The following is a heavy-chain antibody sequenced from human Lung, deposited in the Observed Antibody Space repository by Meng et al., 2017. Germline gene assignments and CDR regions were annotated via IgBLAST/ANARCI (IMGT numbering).Heavy chain of an antibody. CDR3: SRDADWVIFDH. Sequence: GGSLSLSCAASGFTFSSYNMHWVRQTPGEGLVWVSRINTDASRTTYADAVKGRFTISRDDAKNTVYLQMNSLGAEDTAVYYCSRDADWVIFDHWGQGALVTVSS. D-gene: IGHD3-9*01. CDR2: INTDASRT. V-gene: IGHV3-74*03. J-gene: IGHJ4*02. CDR1: GFTFSSYN.